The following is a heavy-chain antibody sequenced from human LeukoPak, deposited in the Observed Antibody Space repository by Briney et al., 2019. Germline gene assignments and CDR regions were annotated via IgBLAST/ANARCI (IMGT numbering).Heavy chain of an antibody. Sequence: TSQTLSLTCAVSGGSISSGGYSWSWIRQPPGKGLEWIGYIYHSGSTYYNPSLKSRVTISVDRSKNQFSLKLSSVTAADTAVYYCARWYSGSYLFDYWGQGTLVTVSS. D-gene: IGHD1-26*01. V-gene: IGHV4-30-2*01. CDR1: GGSISSGGYS. CDR2: IYHSGST. CDR3: ARWYSGSYLFDY. J-gene: IGHJ4*02.